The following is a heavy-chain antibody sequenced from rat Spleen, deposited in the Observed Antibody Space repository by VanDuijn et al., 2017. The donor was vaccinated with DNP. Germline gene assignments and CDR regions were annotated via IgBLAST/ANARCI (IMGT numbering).Heavy chain of an antibody. CDR3: ARWNIGTSTLDY. V-gene: IGHV3-1*01. D-gene: IGHD1-5*01. Sequence: EVQLQESGPGLVKPSQPLSLTCSVTGYSITSDYWGWIRKFPGNKMEWIGHISYSGSTGYNPSLKSRISITRDTSKNQFFLQLSSVTTEDTATYYCARWNIGTSTLDYWGQGVMVTVSS. CDR2: ISYSGST. CDR1: GYSITSDY. J-gene: IGHJ2*01.